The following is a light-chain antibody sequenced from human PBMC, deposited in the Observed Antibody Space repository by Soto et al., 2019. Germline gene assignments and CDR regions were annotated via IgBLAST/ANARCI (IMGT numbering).Light chain of an antibody. Sequence: DIQMTQSPSSLSASVGDRATITCRASQSISSYLNWYQQKPGKAPKVLIYAASNLQGGVPSRFSGSGSGTDFTLTISSLQPEDFAIYYCQQSYSSPITFGQGTRLEIK. J-gene: IGKJ5*01. V-gene: IGKV1-39*01. CDR3: QQSYSSPIT. CDR1: QSISSY. CDR2: AAS.